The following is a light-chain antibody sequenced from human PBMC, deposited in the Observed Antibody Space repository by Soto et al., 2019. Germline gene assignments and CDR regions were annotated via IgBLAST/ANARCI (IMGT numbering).Light chain of an antibody. V-gene: IGLV2-23*01. Sequence: QSALTQPASVSGSPGQSITISCTGTSSDVGSYNLVSWYQQHPGKAPKLMIYEGSKRPSGVSNRFSGSKSGNTASLTISGLQAEEEADYYCCSYERMFYVFGNGTKVTV. CDR1: SSDVGSYNL. CDR2: EGS. CDR3: CSYERMFYV. J-gene: IGLJ1*01.